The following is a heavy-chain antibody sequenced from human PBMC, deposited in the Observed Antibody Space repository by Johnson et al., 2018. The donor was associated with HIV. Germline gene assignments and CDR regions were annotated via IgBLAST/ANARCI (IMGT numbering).Heavy chain of an antibody. V-gene: IGHV3-30*04. CDR3: AKDERAAAGTRGLDAFDI. D-gene: IGHD6-13*01. CDR2: ISYDGSNK. CDR1: GFTFSSYA. J-gene: IGHJ3*02. Sequence: QVQLVESGGGVVQPGRSLRLSCAASGFTFSSYAMHWVRQAPGKGLEWVAVISYDGSNKYYADSVKGRLTISRDNSKNTLYLQMNSLRAEDTAVYYCAKDERAAAGTRGLDAFDIWGQGTMVTVSS.